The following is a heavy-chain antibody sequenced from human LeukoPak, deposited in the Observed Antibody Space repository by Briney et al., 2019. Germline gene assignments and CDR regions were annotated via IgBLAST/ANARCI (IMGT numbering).Heavy chain of an antibody. J-gene: IGHJ4*02. Sequence: GRSLRLYCTASGFTFGDYAMSWFRQAPGKGLEWVGFIRSKVHGGTTEYAASVKGRFTISRDDSISIAYLQMNSLKTEDTAVYYCLLHGLKGRLLFDYWGQGNLVTVSS. CDR1: GFTFGDYA. D-gene: IGHD2-15*01. V-gene: IGHV3-49*03. CDR3: LLHGLKGRLLFDY. CDR2: IRSKVHGGTT.